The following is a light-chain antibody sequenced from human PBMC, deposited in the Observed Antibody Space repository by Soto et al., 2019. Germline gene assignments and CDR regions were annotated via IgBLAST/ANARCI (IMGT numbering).Light chain of an antibody. CDR1: QSLSGNY. Sequence: EILLTQSPGTLSSSAGQRATLSCRTSQSLSGNYLGWYQQKPDQAPMLLLYGASTRATGSPAGFSGSGSGTDFTPTTSSLEHEDVAVYFCQQYGRSPSVTFGGGTKVEIK. CDR3: QQYGRSPSVT. V-gene: IGKV3-20*01. J-gene: IGKJ4*01. CDR2: GAS.